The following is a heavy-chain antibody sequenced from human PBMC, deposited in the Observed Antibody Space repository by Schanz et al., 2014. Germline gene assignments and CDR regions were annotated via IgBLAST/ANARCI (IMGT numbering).Heavy chain of an antibody. Sequence: EVQLLESGGGLVQPGGSLRLSCAASGITFRVFAMNWVRQAPGKGLEWVSIITGSGATYYADSVKGRFTISRDNSKNTLYLQMNSLSAEDTAVYYCAKRNHDMQSLPLDYWGQGTLVIVSS. CDR3: AKRNHDMQSLPLDY. D-gene: IGHD3-9*01. CDR2: ITGSGAT. V-gene: IGHV3-23*01. J-gene: IGHJ4*02. CDR1: GITFRVFA.